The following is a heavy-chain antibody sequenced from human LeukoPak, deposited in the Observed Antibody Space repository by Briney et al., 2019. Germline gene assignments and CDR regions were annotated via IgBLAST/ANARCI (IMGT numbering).Heavy chain of an antibody. CDR3: ASILGYSSAWYRVY. V-gene: IGHV4-39*01. D-gene: IGHD6-19*01. Sequence: SETLSLTCTVSGGSISSSSYYWGWTRQPPGKGLEWIGSLYYSGSTYYNPSLKSRVTISVDTSKNQFSLKLSSVTAADTAVYYCASILGYSSAWYRVYWGQGTLVTVSS. CDR1: GGSISSSSYY. CDR2: LYYSGST. J-gene: IGHJ4*02.